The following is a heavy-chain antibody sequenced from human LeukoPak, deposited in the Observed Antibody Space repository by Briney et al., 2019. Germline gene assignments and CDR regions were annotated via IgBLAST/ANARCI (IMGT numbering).Heavy chain of an antibody. Sequence: ASVKVSCKASGYTFTGYYMHWVRQAPGQGLEWMGRINPNSGGTNSAQKFQGRVTMTRDTSISTAYMELSRLTSDDTAAYYCAVDSSGYYGEFDYWGQGTLVTVSS. CDR2: INPNSGGT. CDR1: GYTFTGYY. V-gene: IGHV1-2*06. CDR3: AVDSSGYYGEFDY. D-gene: IGHD3-22*01. J-gene: IGHJ4*02.